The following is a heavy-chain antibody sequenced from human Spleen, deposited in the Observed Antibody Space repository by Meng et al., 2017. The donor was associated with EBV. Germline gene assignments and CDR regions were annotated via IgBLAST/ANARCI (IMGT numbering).Heavy chain of an antibody. J-gene: IGHJ4*02. CDR3: TSSQYGSRVDC. D-gene: IGHD6-13*01. Sequence: EVHLVESGGMLFQPGVSLRLSCAASGFTFSSYWMHWVRQAPGKGPVWVSRINSDGSSTSYADSVKGRFTISRDNAKNTLYLQLNSLRAEDTAVYYCTSSQYGSRVDCWGQGTLVTVSS. CDR2: INSDGSST. V-gene: IGHV3-74*02. CDR1: GFTFSSYW.